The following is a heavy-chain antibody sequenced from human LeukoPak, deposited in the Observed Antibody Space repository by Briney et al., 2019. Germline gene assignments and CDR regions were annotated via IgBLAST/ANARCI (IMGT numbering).Heavy chain of an antibody. CDR2: IYYSGST. CDR1: GGSISSSSYY. CDR3: ARVMKDSSLLNY. V-gene: IGHV4-39*07. D-gene: IGHD3-22*01. J-gene: IGHJ4*02. Sequence: SETLSLTCTVSGGSISSSSYYWGWIRQPPGKGLEWIVSIYYSGSTYYNPSLKSRVTISVDTSKNQFSLKLSSVTAADTAVYYCARVMKDSSLLNYWGQGTLVTVSS.